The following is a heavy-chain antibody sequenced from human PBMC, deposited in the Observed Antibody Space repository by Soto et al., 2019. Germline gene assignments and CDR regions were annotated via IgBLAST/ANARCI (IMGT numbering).Heavy chain of an antibody. J-gene: IGHJ6*02. D-gene: IGHD6-19*01. Sequence: SETLSLTCTVSGGSVSSGSYYWSWIRQPPGKGLEWIGYIYYSGSTNYNPSLKSRVTISVDTSKNQFSLKLSSVTAADTAVYYCARDKMEQWSHYYYYGMDVWGQGTTVTVSS. V-gene: IGHV4-61*01. CDR2: IYYSGST. CDR1: GGSVSSGSYY. CDR3: ARDKMEQWSHYYYYGMDV.